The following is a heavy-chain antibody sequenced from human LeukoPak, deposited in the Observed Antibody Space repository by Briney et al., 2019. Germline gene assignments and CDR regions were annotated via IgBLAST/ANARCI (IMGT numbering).Heavy chain of an antibody. CDR2: ISGSGGST. Sequence: GGSLRLSCAASGFTFSSYAMSWVRQAPGKGLEWVSAISGSGGSTYYADSVKGRFTISRDNAKNMLYLQMNSLRAEDTAVYYCAKDRNGSGSYWSVEEYFQHWGQGTLVTVSS. V-gene: IGHV3-23*01. CDR1: GFTFSSYA. D-gene: IGHD3-10*01. J-gene: IGHJ1*01. CDR3: AKDRNGSGSYWSVEEYFQH.